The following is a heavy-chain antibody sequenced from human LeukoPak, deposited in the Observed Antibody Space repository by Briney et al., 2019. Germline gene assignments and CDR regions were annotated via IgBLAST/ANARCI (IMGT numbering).Heavy chain of an antibody. V-gene: IGHV1-18*01. CDR1: GYTFTSYG. CDR2: ISAYNGNT. CDR3: ARDSSCSGGSCYHDY. Sequence: ASVKVSCKASGYTFTSYGISWVRQAPGQGLEWMGWISAYNGNTNYAQKLQGRVTMTTDTSTSTAYMELSGLRSEDTAVYYCARDSSCSGGSCYHDYWGQGTLVTVSS. D-gene: IGHD2-15*01. J-gene: IGHJ4*02.